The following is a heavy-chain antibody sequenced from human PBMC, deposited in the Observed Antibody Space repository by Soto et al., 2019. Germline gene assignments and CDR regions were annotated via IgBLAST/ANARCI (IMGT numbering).Heavy chain of an antibody. V-gene: IGHV3-48*02. Sequence: EVQLVESGGGLVQPGGSLRLSCVASGFMFDSYAMNWVRQAPGKGLEWVSYISPGGDRIYYAESLKGRITIARDNARNSLSVQVNIRSEEYTAVYYCTKSADSAGWGVASWGQGTLVTVSS. CDR2: ISPGGDRI. D-gene: IGHD6-19*01. J-gene: IGHJ4*02. CDR1: GFMFDSYA. CDR3: TKSADSAGWGVAS.